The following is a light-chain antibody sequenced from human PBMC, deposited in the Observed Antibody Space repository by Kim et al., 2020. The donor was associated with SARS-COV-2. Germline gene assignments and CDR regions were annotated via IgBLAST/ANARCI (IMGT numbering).Light chain of an antibody. V-gene: IGKV3-15*01. J-gene: IGKJ2*01. CDR1: QSISSN. CDR3: QQYNNWPLYT. Sequence: EVVMTQSPATLSVSPGERATLSCRASQSISSNLAWYQHKPGQAPRLLIFGASTRATGIPTRFSGSGSETEFTLTISSLQSEDFAVYYCQQYNNWPLYTFGQGIGLEI. CDR2: GAS.